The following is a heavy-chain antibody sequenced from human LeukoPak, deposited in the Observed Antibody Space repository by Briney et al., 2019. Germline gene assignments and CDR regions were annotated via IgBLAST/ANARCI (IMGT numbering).Heavy chain of an antibody. J-gene: IGHJ4*02. CDR3: ARERSSGSYPLDFDY. CDR1: GGSFSGYY. D-gene: IGHD1-26*01. Sequence: PSETLSLTCAVYGGSFSGYYWSWIRQPPGKGLEWIGEINRSGSTNYNPSLKSRVTISVDTSKNQFSLKPSSVTAADTAVYYCARERSSGSYPLDFDYWGQGTLVTVSS. CDR2: INRSGST. V-gene: IGHV4-34*01.